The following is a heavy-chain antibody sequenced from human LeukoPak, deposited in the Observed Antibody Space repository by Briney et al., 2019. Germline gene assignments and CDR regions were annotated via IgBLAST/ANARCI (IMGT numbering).Heavy chain of an antibody. CDR2: IKQDGSDK. CDR3: ARGSGGRY. Sequence: GGSLRLSCAASGFNFSSYWMIWVRQAPGKGLEWVANIKQDGSDKYYVDSVKGRFTISRDNAKNSLYLQMSSLTVEDTAVYYCARGSGGRYWGHGTLVTVSS. V-gene: IGHV3-7*04. J-gene: IGHJ4*01. D-gene: IGHD2-15*01. CDR1: GFNFSSYW.